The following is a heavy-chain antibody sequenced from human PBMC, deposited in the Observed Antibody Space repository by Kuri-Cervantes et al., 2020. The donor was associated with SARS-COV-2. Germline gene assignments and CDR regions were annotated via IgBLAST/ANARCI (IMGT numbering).Heavy chain of an antibody. CDR1: GFAVSSHV. CDR2: ISNDGRTE. J-gene: IGHJ6*02. V-gene: IGHV3-30*04. Sequence: GGSLRLSCAASGFAVSSHVMRWVRQAPGKGLEWVTVISNDGRTEHYADSVKGRFTISRDKAKNTLYLQMNSLRPEDTAVYYCARDPHGMDVWGQGTMVTVSS. CDR3: ARDPHGMDV.